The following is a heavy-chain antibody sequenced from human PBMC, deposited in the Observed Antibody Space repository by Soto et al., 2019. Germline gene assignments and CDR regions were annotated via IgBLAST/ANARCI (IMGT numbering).Heavy chain of an antibody. Sequence: EVQLLDSGGGLVQPGGSLRLSCAASGFTFSNYAMSWVRQAPGKGLERVSVISGSGGYTDYADSVKGRFTISRDNSRNTVYLQMNSLRAEDTAIYYCAKAQCANHDYGDPFDHWGQGTLVTVSS. V-gene: IGHV3-23*01. CDR3: AKAQCANHDYGDPFDH. CDR1: GFTFSNYA. CDR2: ISGSGGYT. J-gene: IGHJ4*02. D-gene: IGHD4-17*01.